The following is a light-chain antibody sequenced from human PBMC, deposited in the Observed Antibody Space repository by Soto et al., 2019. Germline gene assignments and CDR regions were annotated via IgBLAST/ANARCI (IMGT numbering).Light chain of an antibody. CDR1: QSVSNSE. V-gene: IGKV3-20*01. J-gene: IGKJ3*01. CDR3: HQSCSAPPFI. CDR2: GTS. Sequence: EIVLTQSPGTLSLSPGEIATLSCSASQSVSNSEIAWYQQIPGQAPRLLILGTSNRATAVADGFSGGGSGRAVSLSTSSGERAEFAVYYCHQSCSAPPFICGRGTKVDIK.